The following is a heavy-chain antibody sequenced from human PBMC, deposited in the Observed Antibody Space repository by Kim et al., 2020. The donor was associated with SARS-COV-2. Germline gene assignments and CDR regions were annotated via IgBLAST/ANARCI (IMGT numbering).Heavy chain of an antibody. CDR2: IYSGGST. V-gene: IGHV3-66*01. Sequence: GGSLRLSCAASGFTVSSNYMSWVRQAPGKGLEWVSVIYSGGSTYYADSVKGRFTISRDNSKNTLYLQMNSLRAEDTAVYYCARRYSSSWYELDWYFDLWGRGTLVTVSS. D-gene: IGHD6-13*01. CDR1: GFTVSSNY. J-gene: IGHJ2*01. CDR3: ARRYSSSWYELDWYFDL.